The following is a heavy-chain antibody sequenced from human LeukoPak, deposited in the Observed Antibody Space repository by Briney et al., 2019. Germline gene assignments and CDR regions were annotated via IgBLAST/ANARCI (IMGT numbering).Heavy chain of an antibody. V-gene: IGHV3-23*01. D-gene: IGHD6-13*01. CDR1: GFTFSGYA. CDR3: AKEKAAAGLGVFDI. CDR2: IFGSGSST. Sequence: PGGSLRLSCEASGFTFSGYAMSWVRQAPGKGLEWVSAIFGSGSSTFYTDSVKGRFTISRDNSKNTLFLQMNSLRAEDTALYYCAKEKAAAGLGVFDIWGQGTMVTVSS. J-gene: IGHJ3*02.